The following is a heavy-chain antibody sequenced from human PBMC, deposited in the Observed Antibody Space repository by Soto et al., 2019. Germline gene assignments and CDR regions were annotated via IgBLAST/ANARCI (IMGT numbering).Heavy chain of an antibody. CDR3: ASDIGYGDYAGNAFEI. D-gene: IGHD4-17*01. CDR1: GFTFSSYG. J-gene: IGHJ3*02. V-gene: IGHV3-33*01. CDR2: IWYDGSNK. Sequence: QVQLVESGGGVVQPGRSLRLSCAASGFTFSSYGMHWVRQAPGKGLEWVAVIWYDGSNKYYADSVKGRFTISRDNSKNTLYLQMHSLRAEYTAVYYCASDIGYGDYAGNAFEILGQGTMVNVAS.